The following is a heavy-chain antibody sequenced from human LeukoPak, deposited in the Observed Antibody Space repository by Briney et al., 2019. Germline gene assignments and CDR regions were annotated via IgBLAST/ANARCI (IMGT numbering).Heavy chain of an antibody. V-gene: IGHV4-34*01. J-gene: IGHJ4*02. CDR3: ARSASTIIHY. CDR2: INHSGST. Sequence: SETLSLTCAVYGGSFSGYYWSWIRQPPGKWLEWIGEINHSGSTNYNPSLKSRVTISVDTSKNQFSLKLSSVTAADTAVYYCARSASTIIHYWGQGTLVTVSS. D-gene: IGHD5/OR15-5a*01. CDR1: GGSFSGYY.